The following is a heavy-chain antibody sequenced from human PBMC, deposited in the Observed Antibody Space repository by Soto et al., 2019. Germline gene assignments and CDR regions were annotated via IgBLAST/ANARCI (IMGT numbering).Heavy chain of an antibody. V-gene: IGHV1-3*01. CDR1: GYTFTGYY. J-gene: IGHJ4*02. D-gene: IGHD2-15*01. Sequence: ASVKVSCKASGYTFTGYYIHWVRQAPGQRLEWMGWINAGNGNTKYSQKFQGRVTITRDTSASTAYMELSSLRSEDTAVYYCARVLGGCSGGSCYSGFDYWGQGTLVTVS. CDR2: INAGNGNT. CDR3: ARVLGGCSGGSCYSGFDY.